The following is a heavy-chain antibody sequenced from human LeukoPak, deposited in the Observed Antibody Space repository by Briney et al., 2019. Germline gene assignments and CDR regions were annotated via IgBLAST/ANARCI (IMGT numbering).Heavy chain of an antibody. V-gene: IGHV3-21*01. CDR3: ARRPGGRYYFDY. J-gene: IGHJ4*02. CDR1: GFTFSSYS. CDR2: ISSSSSYI. D-gene: IGHD4-17*01. Sequence: GRSLRLSCAASGFTFSSYSMNWVGQAPGKGLEWVSSISSSSSYIYYADSVKGRFTISRDNAKNSLYLQMNSLRAEDTAVYYCARRPGGRYYFDYWGQGTLVTVSS.